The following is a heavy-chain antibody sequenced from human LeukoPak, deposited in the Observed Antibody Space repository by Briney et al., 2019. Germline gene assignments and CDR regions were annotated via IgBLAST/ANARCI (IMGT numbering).Heavy chain of an antibody. CDR2: LSGSGGST. Sequence: GGSLRLSCAASGFTFSSYAMSWVRQAPGKGLEWVSALSGSGGSTFYADSVKGRFTISRDNSKNTLYLQMNSLRAEDTAVYYCAKDRRDGYTADAFDIWGQGTMVTVSS. V-gene: IGHV3-23*01. D-gene: IGHD5-24*01. CDR1: GFTFSSYA. CDR3: AKDRRDGYTADAFDI. J-gene: IGHJ3*02.